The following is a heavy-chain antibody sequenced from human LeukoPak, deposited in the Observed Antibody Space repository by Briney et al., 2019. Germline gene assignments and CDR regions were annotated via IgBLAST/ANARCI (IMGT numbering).Heavy chain of an antibody. CDR1: GFTFSSYA. J-gene: IGHJ5*02. CDR2: ISGSGGST. V-gene: IGHV3-23*01. CDR3: AKDGLPGVYNWFDP. Sequence: PGGSLRLSCAASGFTFSSYAMSWVRQAPGKGLEWVSAISGSGGSTYYADSVKGRFTISRDNSKNTLYLQMNSLRAEDTAVHYCAKDGLPGVYNWFDPWGQGTLVTVSS. D-gene: IGHD2-15*01.